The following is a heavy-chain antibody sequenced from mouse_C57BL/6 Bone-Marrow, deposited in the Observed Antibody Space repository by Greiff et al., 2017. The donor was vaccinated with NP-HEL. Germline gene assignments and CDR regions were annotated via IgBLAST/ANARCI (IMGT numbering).Heavy chain of an antibody. CDR3: ARCYDYDADGSWYFDV. D-gene: IGHD2-4*01. CDR2: IYPGSGST. V-gene: IGHV1-55*01. Sequence: QVQLQQPGAELVKPGASVKMSCKASGYTFTSYWITWVKQRPGQGLEWIGDIYPGSGSTNYNEKFKSKATLTVDTSSSTAYMQLSSLTSEDSAVYYCARCYDYDADGSWYFDVWGTGTTVTVSS. CDR1: GYTFTSYW. J-gene: IGHJ1*03.